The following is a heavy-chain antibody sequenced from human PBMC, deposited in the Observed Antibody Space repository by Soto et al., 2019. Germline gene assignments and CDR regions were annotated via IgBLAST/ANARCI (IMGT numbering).Heavy chain of an antibody. D-gene: IGHD2-21*02. CDR2: ISSSSSYI. CDR1: GFTFSSYS. Sequence: EVQLVESGGGLVKPGGSLRLSCAASGFTFSSYSMNWVRQAPGKGLEWVSSISSSSSYIYYADSVKGRFTTSRDNAKNSLYLQMNSLRAEDTAVYYCARDLEVTPTGYYYYYYGMDVWGQGTTVTVSS. CDR3: ARDLEVTPTGYYYYYYGMDV. V-gene: IGHV3-21*01. J-gene: IGHJ6*02.